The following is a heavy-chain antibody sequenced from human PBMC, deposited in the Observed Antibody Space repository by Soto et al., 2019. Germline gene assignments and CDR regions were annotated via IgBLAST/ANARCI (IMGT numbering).Heavy chain of an antibody. CDR2: ISYDRS. Sequence: QVQLVESGGGVVKPGRSLRLSCAASGFNLRNYGMHWVRQAPGKGLEWVAVISYDRSDYADSVKGRFTISRDNSKNTLYLQMSSLRAEDTAVYYCAKEVGGGHYDYWGQGILVTVSS. CDR3: AKEVGGGHYDY. D-gene: IGHD3-22*01. V-gene: IGHV3-30*18. J-gene: IGHJ4*02. CDR1: GFNLRNYG.